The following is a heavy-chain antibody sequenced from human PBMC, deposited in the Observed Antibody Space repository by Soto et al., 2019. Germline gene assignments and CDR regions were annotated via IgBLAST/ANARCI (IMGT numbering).Heavy chain of an antibody. V-gene: IGHV4-59*01. CDR1: GGSITSYY. D-gene: IGHD3-10*01. CDR3: ARRWSGTDY. CDR2: IHNSGST. J-gene: IGHJ4*01. Sequence: QVQLQESGPGLVKPSETLSLTCTVSGGSITSYYWSWIWQPPGKGLEWIGYIHNSGSTSYNPSLQSRVTISADVSKNQFSLDLRSVTAADTAVYYCARRWSGTDYWGHGTLVTVSS.